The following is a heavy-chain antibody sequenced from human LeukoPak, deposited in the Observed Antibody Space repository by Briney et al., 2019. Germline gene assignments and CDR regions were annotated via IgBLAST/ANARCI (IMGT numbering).Heavy chain of an antibody. Sequence: SETLSLTCAVYGGSFSGYYWSWIRQPPGKGXXXXXXXXXXXXTNYNPSLKSXVTISVDTSKNQFSLKLSSVTAADTAVYYCARAPXLGLLWSSQNYYYYGMDVWGQGTTVTVSS. D-gene: IGHD3-10*01. CDR3: ARAPXLGLLWSSQNYYYYGMDV. CDR1: GGSFSGYY. V-gene: IGHV4-34*01. CDR2: XXXXXXT. J-gene: IGHJ6*02.